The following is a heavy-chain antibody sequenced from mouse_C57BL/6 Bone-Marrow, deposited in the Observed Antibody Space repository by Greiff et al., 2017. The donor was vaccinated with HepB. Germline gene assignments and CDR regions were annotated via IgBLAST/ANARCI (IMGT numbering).Heavy chain of an antibody. CDR3: ARNGSSYFDY. J-gene: IGHJ2*01. V-gene: IGHV1-82*01. Sequence: QVQLKESGPELVKPGASVKISCKASGYAFSSSWMNWVKQRPGKGLEWIGRIYPGDGDTNYNGKFKGKATLTADKSSSTAYMQLSSLTSEDSAVYFCARNGSSYFDYWGQGTTLTVSS. CDR1: GYAFSSSW. D-gene: IGHD1-1*01. CDR2: IYPGDGDT.